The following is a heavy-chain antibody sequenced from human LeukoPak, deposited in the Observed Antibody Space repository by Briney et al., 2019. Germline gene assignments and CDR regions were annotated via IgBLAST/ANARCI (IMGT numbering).Heavy chain of an antibody. CDR1: GFTVSSNY. V-gene: IGHV3-66*01. J-gene: IGHJ4*02. CDR3: ASLYYYGSGSGDY. CDR2: IYSGGST. D-gene: IGHD3-10*01. Sequence: GGSLRLSCAASGFTVSSNYMSWVRQAPGKGLEWVSVIYSGGSTYYADSVKGRFTISRDNSKNTLYLQMNSLRAEDTAVYYCASLYYYGSGSGDYWGQGTLVTVSS.